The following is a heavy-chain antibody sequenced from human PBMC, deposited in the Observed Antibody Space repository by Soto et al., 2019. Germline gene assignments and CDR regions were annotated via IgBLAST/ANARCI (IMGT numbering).Heavy chain of an antibody. CDR3: ASGRLQLPISDS. Sequence: QVQLVQSGAEVKKPGASVKVSCKAPRSTFTSNALHWVRQAPGQRLEWMGWIISGNGNTKYSQKFQGRVTITRDTSASTVYMDLSSLRSEDTAVFYCASGRLQLPISDSWGQGTLVTVSS. CDR2: IISGNGNT. V-gene: IGHV1-3*01. CDR1: RSTFTSNA. D-gene: IGHD6-25*01. J-gene: IGHJ4*02.